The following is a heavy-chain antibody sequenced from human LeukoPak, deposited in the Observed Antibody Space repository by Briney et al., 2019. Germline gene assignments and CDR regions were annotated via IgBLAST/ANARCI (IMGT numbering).Heavy chain of an antibody. Sequence: SETLSLTCAVYGGSLSGYYWSWLRQPPGKGLEWIGEINQSGSTNSNPSLKSRVTISVDTSKNQFSLKLSSVTAADTALYYCARSHYYDSSGSKNNWFDPWGQGTLVTVSS. D-gene: IGHD3-22*01. CDR3: ARSHYYDSSGSKNNWFDP. V-gene: IGHV4-34*01. CDR1: GGSLSGYY. CDR2: INQSGST. J-gene: IGHJ5*02.